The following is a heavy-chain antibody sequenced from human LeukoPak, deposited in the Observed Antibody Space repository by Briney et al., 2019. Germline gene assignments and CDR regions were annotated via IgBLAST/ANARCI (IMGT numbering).Heavy chain of an antibody. D-gene: IGHD3-3*01. CDR2: IKSRTDGGTT. J-gene: IGHJ4*02. CDR3: LIFPGR. Sequence: GGSLRLSCAASGFSVINAWMSWVRQAPGQGLEWVGRIKSRTDGGTTGYAAPVEGRFSISRDDSENTLYLQMNSLQIDDTALYYCLIFPGRWGQGTLVTVSS. V-gene: IGHV3-15*05. CDR1: GFSVINAW.